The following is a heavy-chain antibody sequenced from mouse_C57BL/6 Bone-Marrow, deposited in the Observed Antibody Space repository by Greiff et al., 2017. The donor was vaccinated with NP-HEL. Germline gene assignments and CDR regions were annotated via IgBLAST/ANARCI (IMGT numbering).Heavy chain of an antibody. CDR2: IYPRDGST. Sequence: VQLQQSDAELVKPGASVKISCKVSGYTFTDHTIHWMKQRPEQGLEWIGYIYPRDGSTKYNEKLKGKATLTADKSSSPAYMQLNSLTSEDSAVYFCARTHYSNFTWFAYWGQGTLVTVSA. CDR3: ARTHYSNFTWFAY. J-gene: IGHJ3*01. CDR1: GYTFTDHT. V-gene: IGHV1-78*01. D-gene: IGHD2-5*01.